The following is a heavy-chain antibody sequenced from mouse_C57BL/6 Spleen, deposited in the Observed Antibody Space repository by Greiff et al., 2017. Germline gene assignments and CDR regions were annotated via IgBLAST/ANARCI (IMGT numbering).Heavy chain of an antibody. CDR3: ARERDYYGSLYYYAMDY. CDR1: GYTFTSYW. J-gene: IGHJ4*01. CDR2: IHPNSGST. D-gene: IGHD1-1*01. Sequence: QVQLQQPGAELVKPGASVKLSCKASGYTFTSYWMHWVKQRPGQGLEWIGMIHPNSGSTNYNEKFKSKATLTVDKSSSTAYMQLSSLTSEDSAVHYCARERDYYGSLYYYAMDYWGQGTSVTVSS. V-gene: IGHV1-64*01.